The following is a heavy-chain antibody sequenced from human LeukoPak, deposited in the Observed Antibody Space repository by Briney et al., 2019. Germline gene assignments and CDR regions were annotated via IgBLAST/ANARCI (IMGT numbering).Heavy chain of an antibody. Sequence: GASVKVSCKASGYTFTGYYMHWVRQAPGQGLEWMGWINPNSGGTNYAQKFQGRVTMTRDTSISTAYMELGRLRSDDTAVYYCARVGSTGIAVADTNFDYWGQGTLVTVSS. CDR1: GYTFTGYY. CDR3: ARVGSTGIAVADTNFDY. J-gene: IGHJ4*02. CDR2: INPNSGGT. D-gene: IGHD6-19*01. V-gene: IGHV1-2*02.